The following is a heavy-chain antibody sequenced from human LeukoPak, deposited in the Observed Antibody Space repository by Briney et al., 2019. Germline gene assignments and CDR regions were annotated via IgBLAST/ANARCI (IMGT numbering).Heavy chain of an antibody. J-gene: IGHJ4*02. CDR2: IYWNDDK. Sequence: SGPTLVKPTQTLTLTCTFSGFSLSTSGVGVGWIRQPPGKALEWLALIYWNDDKRYSPSLKSSLTITKDTSKNQVVLTMTNMDPVDTATYYCAHEGYYQGYFDYWGQGTLVTVSS. CDR3: AHEGYYQGYFDY. D-gene: IGHD3-22*01. V-gene: IGHV2-5*01. CDR1: GFSLSTSGVG.